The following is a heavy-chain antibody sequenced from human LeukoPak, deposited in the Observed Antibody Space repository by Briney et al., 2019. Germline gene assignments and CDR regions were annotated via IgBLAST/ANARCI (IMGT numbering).Heavy chain of an antibody. J-gene: IGHJ4*02. CDR1: GGSFSGYY. V-gene: IGHV4-34*01. Sequence: SETLSLTCAVYGGSFSGYYWSWIRQPPGKGLEWIGEINHSGSTNYNPSLKSRVTISVDTSKNQFSLKLSSVTAADTAVYYCARLSVAGPAFDYWGQGTLVTVSS. CDR3: ARLSVAGPAFDY. CDR2: INHSGST. D-gene: IGHD6-19*01.